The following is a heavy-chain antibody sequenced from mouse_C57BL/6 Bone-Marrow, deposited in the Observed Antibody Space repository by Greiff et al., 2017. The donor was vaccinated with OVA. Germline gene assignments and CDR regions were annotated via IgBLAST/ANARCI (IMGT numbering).Heavy chain of an antibody. CDR2: IHPNSGST. CDR3: ARQGYVYYDYDDSLFDY. D-gene: IGHD2-4*01. CDR1: GYTFTSYW. V-gene: IGHV1-64*01. Sequence: QVQLKQPGAELVKPGASVKLSCKASGYTFTSYWMHWVKQRPGQGLEWIGMIHPNSGSTNYNEKFKSKATLTVDKSSSTAYMQLSSLTSEDSAVYYCARQGYVYYDYDDSLFDYWAKAPLSQSPQ. J-gene: IGHJ2*01.